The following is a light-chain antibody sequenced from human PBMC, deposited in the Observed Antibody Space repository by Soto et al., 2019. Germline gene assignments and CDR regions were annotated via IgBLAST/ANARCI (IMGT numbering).Light chain of an antibody. CDR2: NSS. J-gene: IGKJ1*01. Sequence: EIVLTQSPATLSLSPGERATLSCRASQSVSSNYFACYQQKPGQAPRLLNYNSSTRATGIPGRFSGSGSGTDFTLTISRLEPEDFALYYWQQYSDFPQTFGQGTQVEIK. CDR1: QSVSSNY. V-gene: IGKV3D-20*02. CDR3: QQYSDFPQT.